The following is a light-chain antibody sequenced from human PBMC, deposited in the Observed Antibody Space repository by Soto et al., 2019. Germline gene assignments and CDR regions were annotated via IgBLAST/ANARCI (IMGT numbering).Light chain of an antibody. CDR3: TSYTRSSALV. CDR2: EVI. V-gene: IGLV2-14*01. J-gene: IGLJ2*01. Sequence: QSALTQPASVSGSPGQSITISCTGTTSDIGRYNYVSWYQHHPGKAPKLIIYEVIHRPSGVSDRFSGSKSGDTASLNISGLQADDEAQYYCTSYTRSSALVFGGGTKLTVL. CDR1: TSDIGRYNY.